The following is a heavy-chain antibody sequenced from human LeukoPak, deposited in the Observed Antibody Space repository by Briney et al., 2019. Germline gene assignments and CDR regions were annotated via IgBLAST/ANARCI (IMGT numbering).Heavy chain of an antibody. CDR2: IYYSGST. CDR3: ARHSFAGAHPSGDY. D-gene: IGHD1-26*01. V-gene: IGHV4-39*01. CDR1: GGSISSSSYY. J-gene: IGHJ4*02. Sequence: NASETLSLTCTVSGGSISSSSYYWGWIRQPPGKGLEWIGSIYYSGSTYYNPSLKSRVTISVDTSKNQFSLKLSSVTAADTAVYYCARHSFAGAHPSGDYWGQGTLVTVSS.